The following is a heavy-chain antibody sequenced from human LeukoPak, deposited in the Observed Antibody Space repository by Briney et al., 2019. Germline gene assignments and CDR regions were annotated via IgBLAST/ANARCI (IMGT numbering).Heavy chain of an antibody. J-gene: IGHJ3*02. V-gene: IGHV1-18*01. CDR1: GYTFTSYD. CDR2: ISAYNGNT. D-gene: IGHD3-9*01. CDR3: AREPEPYYDILTGYYNVMGAFDI. Sequence: ASVKVSCKASGYTFTSYDINWVRQATGQGLEWMGWISAYNGNTNYAQKLQGRVTMTTDTSTSTAYMELRSLRSDDTAVYYCAREPEPYYDILTGYYNVMGAFDIWGQGTMVTVSS.